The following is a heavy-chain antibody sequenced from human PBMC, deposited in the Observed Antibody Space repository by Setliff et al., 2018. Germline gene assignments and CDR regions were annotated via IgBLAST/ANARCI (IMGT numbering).Heavy chain of an antibody. CDR2: IYYSGST. J-gene: IGHJ5*02. Sequence: PSETLSLTCTVSGGSISSSSYYWGWIRQPPGKGLEWIGSIYYSGSTYYNPSLKSRVTISVDTSKNQFSLKLSSVTAADTAVYYCARSKSSSGWLNWFDPWGQRTLVTVSS. CDR1: GGSISSSSYY. CDR3: ARSKSSSGWLNWFDP. V-gene: IGHV4-39*07. D-gene: IGHD6-19*01.